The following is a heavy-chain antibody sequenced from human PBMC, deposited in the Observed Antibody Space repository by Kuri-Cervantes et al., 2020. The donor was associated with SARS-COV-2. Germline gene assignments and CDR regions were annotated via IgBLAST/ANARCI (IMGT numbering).Heavy chain of an antibody. J-gene: IGHJ5*02. V-gene: IGHV4-34*01. D-gene: IGHD3-3*01. CDR1: GGSFSGYY. CDR3: ARGCNRITIFGVVNIPAAENWFDP. Sequence: SETLSLTCAVYGGSFSGYYWSWIRQSPGKGLEWIGEISHSGSTNYNSSLKSRVTISIDTSKNQFSLRLSSVTAADTAVYFCARGCNRITIFGVVNIPAAENWFDPWGQRTLVTVSS. CDR2: ISHSGST.